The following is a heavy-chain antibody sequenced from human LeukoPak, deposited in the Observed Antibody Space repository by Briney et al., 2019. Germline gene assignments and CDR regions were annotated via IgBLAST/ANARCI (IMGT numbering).Heavy chain of an antibody. Sequence: SETLSLTCTVSGGSISSGGYYWSWIRQHPGKGLEWIGYIYYSGSTYYNPSLKSRVTISVDTSKNQFSLKLSSVTAADTAVYYCARDLVVPASFRDYYYYGMDVWGQGTTVTVSS. J-gene: IGHJ6*02. CDR1: GGSISSGGYY. CDR3: ARDLVVPASFRDYYYYGMDV. D-gene: IGHD2-2*01. V-gene: IGHV4-31*03. CDR2: IYYSGST.